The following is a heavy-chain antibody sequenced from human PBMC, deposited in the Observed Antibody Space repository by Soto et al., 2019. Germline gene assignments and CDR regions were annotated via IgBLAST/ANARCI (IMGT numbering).Heavy chain of an antibody. CDR3: ARDIRGYSRALDY. V-gene: IGHV4-61*01. Sequence: SETLSLTCTVSYGSISVSNVFWGWVRQPPGKGLEWIGYIYYSGSTNYNPSLKSRVAMSVDTSKNQFSLKLSSVTGADTAVYYCARDIRGYSRALDYWGQGTLVTVSS. J-gene: IGHJ4*02. CDR1: YGSISVSNVF. CDR2: IYYSGST. D-gene: IGHD5-18*01.